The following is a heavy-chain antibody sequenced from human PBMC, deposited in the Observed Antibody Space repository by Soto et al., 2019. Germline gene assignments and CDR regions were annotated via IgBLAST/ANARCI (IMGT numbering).Heavy chain of an antibody. J-gene: IGHJ6*01. Sequence: QVQLVQSGAEMKKPGASVKISCKASGYTFTLYTMHWVRQAPGQRPEWMGWINAANGNTKTSQKFQGRVTFTKDTSASTAYMEMSTLSSADTAVYYCARGGQHRKASYYYDMDVWGQGTTVTVSS. CDR2: INAANGNT. D-gene: IGHD6-13*01. V-gene: IGHV1-3*01. CDR3: ARGGQHRKASYYYDMDV. CDR1: GYTFTLYT.